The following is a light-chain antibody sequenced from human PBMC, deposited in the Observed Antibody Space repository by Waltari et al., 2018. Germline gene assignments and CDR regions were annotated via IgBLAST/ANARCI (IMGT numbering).Light chain of an antibody. J-gene: IGLJ3*02. Sequence: SSELTQDPAVSVALGQTVRVTCQGDSLRSYYAPWYQQKAGQAPVVVFFGKNNRPSGIPGLWSGSSSGNSASVHIQGTQAEDEAEYYCHARDISGNHLGLFGGGTKLTVL. V-gene: IGLV3-19*01. CDR2: GKN. CDR1: SLRSYY. CDR3: HARDISGNHLGL.